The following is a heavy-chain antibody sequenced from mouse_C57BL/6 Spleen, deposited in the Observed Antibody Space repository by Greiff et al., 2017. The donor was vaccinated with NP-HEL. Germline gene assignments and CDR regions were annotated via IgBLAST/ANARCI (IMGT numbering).Heavy chain of an antibody. J-gene: IGHJ3*01. Sequence: VQLQQSGPELVKPGASVKISCKASGYSFTSYYIHWVKQRPGQGLEWIGWIYPGSGNTKYNEKFKGKATLTADTSSSTAYMQLSSLTSEDSAVYYCARSSDSNPRFAYWGQGTLVTVSA. V-gene: IGHV1-66*01. D-gene: IGHD2-5*01. CDR1: GYSFTSYY. CDR2: IYPGSGNT. CDR3: ARSSDSNPRFAY.